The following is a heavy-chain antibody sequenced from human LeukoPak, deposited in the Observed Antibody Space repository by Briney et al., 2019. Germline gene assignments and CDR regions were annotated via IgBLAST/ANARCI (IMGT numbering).Heavy chain of an antibody. CDR2: IYYSGST. Sequence: SETLSLTCTVSGGSISSYYWSWIRQPPGKGLEWIGYIYYSGSTNYNPSLKSRVTISVDTSKNQFSLKLSSVTAADTAVYYCARGGGAQKMATIAGTFDYWGQGTLVTVSS. J-gene: IGHJ4*02. D-gene: IGHD5-24*01. V-gene: IGHV4-59*01. CDR3: ARGGGAQKMATIAGTFDY. CDR1: GGSISSYY.